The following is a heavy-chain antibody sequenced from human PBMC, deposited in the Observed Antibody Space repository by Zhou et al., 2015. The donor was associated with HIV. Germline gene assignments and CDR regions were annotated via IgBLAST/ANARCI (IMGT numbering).Heavy chain of an antibody. CDR1: GFSFSSYW. Sequence: EVQLVDLGELVSLGGSLRLSCAASGFSFSSYWMSWVRQAPVKGLEWVANINQDGSAKFYLDSVKGRFTISRDNAKNSLYLQMNSLRAEDTAVYYCAILPQTNDLVPPLDVWGQGTMVTVSS. D-gene: IGHD1-1*01. CDR2: INQDGSAK. J-gene: IGHJ3*01. CDR3: AILPQTNDLVPPLDV. V-gene: IGHV3-7*01.